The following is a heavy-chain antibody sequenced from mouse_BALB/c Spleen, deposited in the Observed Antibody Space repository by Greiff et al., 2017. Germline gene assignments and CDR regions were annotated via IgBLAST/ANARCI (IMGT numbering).Heavy chain of an antibody. CDR3: ARDGNGNYAYAMDY. CDR1: GFTFSDYY. V-gene: IGHV5-4*02. D-gene: IGHD2-1*01. CDR2: ISDGGSYT. J-gene: IGHJ4*01. Sequence: EVKVVASGGGLVKPGGSLKLSCAASGFTFSDYYMYWVRQTPEKRLEWVATISDGGSYTYYPDSVKGRFTISRDNAKNNLYLQMSSLKSEDTAMYYCARDGNGNYAYAMDYWGQGTSVTVSS.